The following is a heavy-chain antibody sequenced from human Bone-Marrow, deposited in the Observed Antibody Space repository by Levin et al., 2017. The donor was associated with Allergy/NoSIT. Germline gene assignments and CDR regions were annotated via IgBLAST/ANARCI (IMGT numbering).Heavy chain of an antibody. Sequence: SCAVSGGSISSGGYSWSWIRQPPGKGLEWIGYIYHSGSTYYNPSLKSRVTISVDRSKNQFSLKLSSVTAADTAVYYCARGSWGSGGAFDIWGQGTMVTVSS. CDR3: ARGSWGSGGAFDI. V-gene: IGHV4-30-2*01. J-gene: IGHJ3*02. CDR2: IYHSGST. D-gene: IGHD2-15*01. CDR1: GGSISSGGYS.